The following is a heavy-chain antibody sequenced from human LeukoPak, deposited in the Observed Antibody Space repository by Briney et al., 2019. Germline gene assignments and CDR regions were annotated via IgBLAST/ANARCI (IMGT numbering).Heavy chain of an antibody. CDR3: GRFSGPNWFDP. Sequence: GESLNISGKCSGYSFSTYWITWVRQIPGKGLEWMGRIEPSGSYTNYSPSFQSHVTISADTSISTAYLQWSSLKAADTAMYYCGRFSGPNWFDPWGQGTLVTVFS. CDR2: IEPSGSYT. J-gene: IGHJ5*02. D-gene: IGHD3-10*01. V-gene: IGHV5-10-1*01. CDR1: GYSFSTYW.